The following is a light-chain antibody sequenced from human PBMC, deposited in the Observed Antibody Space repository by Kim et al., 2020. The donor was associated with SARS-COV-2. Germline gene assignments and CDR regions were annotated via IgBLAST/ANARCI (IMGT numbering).Light chain of an antibody. CDR2: RNN. J-gene: IGLJ1*01. V-gene: IGLV1-47*01. Sequence: GQRVTISWSGSNPNIGSNYVYWYQQLPGTAPKLLIYRNNQRPSGVPDRFSGSKSGTSASLAISGLRSEDEADYYCAAWDDSLSGYVFGTGTKVTVL. CDR3: AAWDDSLSGYV. CDR1: NPNIGSNY.